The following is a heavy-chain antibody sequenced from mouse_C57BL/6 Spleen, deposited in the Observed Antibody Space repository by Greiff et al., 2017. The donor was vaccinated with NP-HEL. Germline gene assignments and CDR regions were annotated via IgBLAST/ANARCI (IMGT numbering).Heavy chain of an antibody. V-gene: IGHV1-64*01. J-gene: IGHJ4*01. D-gene: IGHD3-3*01. CDR3: ARGGPSREGNYAMDY. Sequence: QVQLQQPGAELVKPGASVKLSCRASGYTFTSYWMHWVKQRPGQGLEWIGMIHPNSGSTNYNEKFKSKATLTVDKSSSTAYMQLSSLTSEDSAVYYCARGGPSREGNYAMDYWGQGTSVTVSS. CDR1: GYTFTSYW. CDR2: IHPNSGST.